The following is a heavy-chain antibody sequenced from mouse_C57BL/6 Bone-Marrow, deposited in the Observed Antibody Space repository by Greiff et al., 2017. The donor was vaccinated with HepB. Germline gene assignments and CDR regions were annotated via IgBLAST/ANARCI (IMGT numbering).Heavy chain of an antibody. CDR2: INPNNGGT. CDR3: ARPITTVVAPFDY. CDR1: GYTFTDYY. V-gene: IGHV1-26*01. J-gene: IGHJ2*01. Sequence: VQLQQSGPELVKPGASVKISCKASGYTFTDYYMNWVKQSHGKSLEWIGDINPNNGGTSYNQKFKGKATLTVDKSSSTAYMELRSLTSEDSAVYYCARPITTVVAPFDYWGQGTTLTVSS. D-gene: IGHD1-1*01.